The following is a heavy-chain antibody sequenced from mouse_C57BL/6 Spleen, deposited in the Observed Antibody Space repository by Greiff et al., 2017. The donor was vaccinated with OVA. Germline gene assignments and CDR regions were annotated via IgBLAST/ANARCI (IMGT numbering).Heavy chain of an antibody. J-gene: IGHJ1*03. CDR1: GYTFTSYW. CDR2: IDPSDSET. D-gene: IGHD1-1*01. CDR3: ARGAYYGSSYWYFDV. Sequence: QVQLQQPGAELVRPGSSVKLSCKASGYTFTSYWMHWVKQRPIQGLEWIGNIDPSDSETHYNQKFKDKATLTVDKSSSTAYMQLSSLTSEDSAVYYYARGAYYGSSYWYFDVWGTGTTVTVSS. V-gene: IGHV1-52*01.